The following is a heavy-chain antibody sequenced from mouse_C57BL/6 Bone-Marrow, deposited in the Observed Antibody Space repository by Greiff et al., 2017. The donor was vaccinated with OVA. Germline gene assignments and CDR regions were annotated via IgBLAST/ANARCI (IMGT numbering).Heavy chain of an antibody. CDR3: TEGRGYYFDY. CDR1: GFTFSDAW. J-gene: IGHJ2*01. CDR2: IRNKANNHAT. Sequence: EVQVVESGGGLVQPGGSMKLSCAASGFTFSDAWMDWVRQSPEKGLEWVAEIRNKANNHATYYAESVKGRFTISRDDSKSSVYLQMNSLRAEDTGIYYCTEGRGYYFDYWGQGTTLTVSS. V-gene: IGHV6-6*01.